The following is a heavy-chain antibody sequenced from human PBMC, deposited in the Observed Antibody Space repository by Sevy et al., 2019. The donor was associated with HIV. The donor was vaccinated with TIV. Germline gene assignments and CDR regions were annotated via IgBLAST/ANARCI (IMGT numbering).Heavy chain of an antibody. CDR2: INWNSNNI. D-gene: IGHD1-26*01. CDR1: GFIFDDYA. CDR3: AKGGIGSFWSAIDY. V-gene: IGHV3-9*01. J-gene: IGHJ4*02. Sequence: GGSLRLSCSASGFIFDDYAMHWIRQAPGKGLEWVASINWNSNNIGYADSMKGRFTISRDNARNSLYLQMNSLTSADKAIYYCAKGGIGSFWSAIDYWGRGTLVTVSS.